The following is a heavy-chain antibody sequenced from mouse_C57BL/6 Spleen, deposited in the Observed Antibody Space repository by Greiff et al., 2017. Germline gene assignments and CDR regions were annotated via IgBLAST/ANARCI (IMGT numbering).Heavy chain of an antibody. V-gene: IGHV1-81*01. CDR1: GYTFTSYG. CDR2: IYPRSGNT. CDR3: AREEPDRNWYFDV. J-gene: IGHJ1*03. Sequence: VQLQQSGAELARPGASVKLSCKASGYTFTSYGISWVKQRTGQGLEWIGEIYPRSGNTYYNEKFKGKATLTADKSSSTAYMELRSLTSEDSAVYFCAREEPDRNWYFDVWGTGTTVTVSS.